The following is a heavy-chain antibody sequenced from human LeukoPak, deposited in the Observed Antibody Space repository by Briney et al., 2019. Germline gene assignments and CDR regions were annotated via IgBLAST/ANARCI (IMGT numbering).Heavy chain of an antibody. CDR3: ARDKSLSSGWYDY. V-gene: IGHV1-2*02. Sequence: ASVKVSCKASGYTFTGYYMHWVRQAPGQGLEWMGWINPNSGGTNYAQKFQGRVTMTRDTSISTAYMELSRLRSDDTAVYYCARDKSLSSGWYDYWGQGTLVTVSS. CDR1: GYTFTGYY. D-gene: IGHD6-19*01. CDR2: INPNSGGT. J-gene: IGHJ4*02.